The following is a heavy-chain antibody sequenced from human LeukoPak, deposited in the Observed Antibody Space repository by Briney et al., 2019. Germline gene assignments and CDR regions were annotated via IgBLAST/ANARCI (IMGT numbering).Heavy chain of an antibody. Sequence: SETLSLTCTVSGGSISSGDYYWSWIRQPPGKGLEWIGYIYYSGSTYYNPSLKSRVTISVDTSKNQFSLKLSSGTAADTAVYYCARILRGEYLDYWGQGTLVTVSS. D-gene: IGHD3-10*01. V-gene: IGHV4-30-4*01. CDR1: GGSISSGDYY. CDR2: IYYSGST. CDR3: ARILRGEYLDY. J-gene: IGHJ4*02.